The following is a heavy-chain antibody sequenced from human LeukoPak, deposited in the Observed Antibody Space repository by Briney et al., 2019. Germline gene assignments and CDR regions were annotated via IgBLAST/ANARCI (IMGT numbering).Heavy chain of an antibody. CDR1: GGTFSSYA. CDR2: IIPIFGTA. D-gene: IGHD1-1*01. Sequence: SVKVSCKASGGTFSSYAISWVRQAPGQGLEWMGGIIPIFGTANYAQKFQGRVTITADESTSTAYMEPSSLRSEDTAVYYCATDLDGTTGTYYFDYWGQGTLVTVSS. V-gene: IGHV1-69*01. J-gene: IGHJ4*02. CDR3: ATDLDGTTGTYYFDY.